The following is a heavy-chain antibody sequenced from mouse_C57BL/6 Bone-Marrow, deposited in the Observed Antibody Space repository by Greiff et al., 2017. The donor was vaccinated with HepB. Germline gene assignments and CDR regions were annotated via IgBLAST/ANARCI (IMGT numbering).Heavy chain of an antibody. CDR3: TVHYYGSSYAMDY. CDR1: GFTFSNYW. V-gene: IGHV6-3*01. D-gene: IGHD1-1*01. J-gene: IGHJ4*01. Sequence: DVMLVESGGGLVQPGGSMKLSCVASGFTFSNYWMNWVRQSPEKGLEWVAQIRLKSDNYATHYAESVKGRFTISRDDSKSSVYLQMNNLRAEDTGIYYCTVHYYGSSYAMDYWGQGTSVTVSS. CDR2: IRLKSDNYAT.